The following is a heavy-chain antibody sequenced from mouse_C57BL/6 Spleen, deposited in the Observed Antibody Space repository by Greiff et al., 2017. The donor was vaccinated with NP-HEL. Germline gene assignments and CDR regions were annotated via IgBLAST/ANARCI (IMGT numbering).Heavy chain of an antibody. Sequence: EVQLQQSGAELVKPGASVKLSCTASGFNIKDYYMHWVKQRTEQGLEWIGRIDPEDGETKYATKFQGKATITADPSSNTGYLQLSSLTSEDTAVYYCARFGRLFDHWGQGTTLTVSS. V-gene: IGHV14-2*01. CDR3: ARFGRLFDH. CDR2: IDPEDGET. J-gene: IGHJ2*01. CDR1: GFNIKDYY.